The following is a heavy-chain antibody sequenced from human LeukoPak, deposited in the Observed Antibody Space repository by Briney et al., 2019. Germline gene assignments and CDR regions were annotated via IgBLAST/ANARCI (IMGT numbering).Heavy chain of an antibody. Sequence: ESGPTLVNPTQTLTLTCTFSGFSLSTSGVGVGWIRQPPGKALEWLALIYWDDDKRYSPSLKSRLTITKDTSKNQVVLTMTNMDPVDTATYYCAHRRCSGGSCYSGMYPEGSGKFNNWFDPWGQGTLVTVSS. CDR2: IYWDDDK. CDR1: GFSLSTSGVG. D-gene: IGHD2-15*01. V-gene: IGHV2-5*02. CDR3: AHRRCSGGSCYSGMYPEGSGKFNNWFDP. J-gene: IGHJ5*02.